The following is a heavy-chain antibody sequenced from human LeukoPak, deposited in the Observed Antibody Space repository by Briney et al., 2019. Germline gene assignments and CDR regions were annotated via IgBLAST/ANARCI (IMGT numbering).Heavy chain of an antibody. D-gene: IGHD2-2*01. CDR3: ARVGDQHAFDI. V-gene: IGHV3-53*01. J-gene: IGHJ3*02. CDR2: IYSGGGI. CDR1: GFTVSSNY. Sequence: GGSLRLSCAASGFTVSSNYMSWVRQAPGKGLEWVSLIYSGGGIYYADSVQGRFTISRDSSKNTLLLQISSLRAEDTAVYYCARVGDQHAFDIWGQGTMVTVSS.